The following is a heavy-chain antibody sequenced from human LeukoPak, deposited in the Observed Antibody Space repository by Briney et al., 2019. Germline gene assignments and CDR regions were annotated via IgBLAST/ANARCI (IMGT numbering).Heavy chain of an antibody. CDR1: GFTVSSNY. V-gene: IGHV3-53*01. J-gene: IGHJ4*02. D-gene: IGHD3-10*01. CDR2: IYSGGST. CDR3: AREVRRHGSGSPIDY. Sequence: GGSLRLSCAASGFTVSSNYTSWVRQAPGKGLEWVSVIYSGGSTYYADSVKGRFTISRDNSKNTLYLQMNSLRAEDTAVYYCAREVRRHGSGSPIDYWGQGTLVTVSS.